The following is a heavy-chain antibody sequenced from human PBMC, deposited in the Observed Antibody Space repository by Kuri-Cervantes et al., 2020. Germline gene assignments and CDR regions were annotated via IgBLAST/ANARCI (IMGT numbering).Heavy chain of an antibody. CDR3: ARELHSSSWGQLDP. D-gene: IGHD6-13*01. J-gene: IGHJ5*02. CDR2: ISYDGSNK. V-gene: IGHV3-30*04. Sequence: GGSLRLSCAASGFTFSSYAMHWVRQAPGKGLEWVAVISYDGSNKYYADSVKGRLTISRDNSKNTLYLQMNSLRAEDTAAYYCARELHSSSWGQLDPWGQGTRVTVSS. CDR1: GFTFSSYA.